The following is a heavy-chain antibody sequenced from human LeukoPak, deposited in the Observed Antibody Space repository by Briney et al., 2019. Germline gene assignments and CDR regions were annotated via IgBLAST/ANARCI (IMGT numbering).Heavy chain of an antibody. CDR3: AKDPPTVMANAFHI. V-gene: IGHV3-23*01. D-gene: IGHD5-18*01. J-gene: IGHJ3*02. CDR2: ISGSGGTT. CDR1: GFPFSSYG. Sequence: GGPLRLSCAPSGFPFSSYGMSWVREAPGKGLEWVSSISGSGGTTYCADSVKGRFTISRDNSKNTLYLQMNSLRADDTAVYSCAKDPPTVMANAFHIWGQGTMVTVSS.